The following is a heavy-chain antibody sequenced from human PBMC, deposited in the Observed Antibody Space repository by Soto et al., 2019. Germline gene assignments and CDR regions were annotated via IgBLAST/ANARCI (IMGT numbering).Heavy chain of an antibody. Sequence: QVQLVQSGAEVKKPGASVKVSCKASGYTFTGYYIHWVRQAPGQGLEWMGWINPNRGGTKYPQKFQGRVTMTRDTSIRTVSMSLTGLNSDDTAVYFCARDLAKGGGSAGFDYWGQGTLVAVSS. CDR3: ARDLAKGGGSAGFDY. D-gene: IGHD2-15*01. CDR2: INPNRGGT. CDR1: GYTFTGYY. J-gene: IGHJ4*02. V-gene: IGHV1-2*02.